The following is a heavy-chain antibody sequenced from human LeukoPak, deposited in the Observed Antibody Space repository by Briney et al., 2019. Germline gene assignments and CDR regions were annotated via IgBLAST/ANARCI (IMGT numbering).Heavy chain of an antibody. V-gene: IGHV3-23*01. D-gene: IGHD3-10*01. J-gene: IGHJ4*02. CDR3: ATDYYVSGSYYRLFY. CDR2: ISGSGGST. CDR1: GFTFSSYA. Sequence: GGSLRLSCAASGFTFSSYAMSWVRQAPGKGLEWVSAISGSGGSTYYADSVKGRFTISRDNSKNTLYLQMNNLRAEDTAIYYCATDYYVSGSYYRLFYWGQGTLVTVSS.